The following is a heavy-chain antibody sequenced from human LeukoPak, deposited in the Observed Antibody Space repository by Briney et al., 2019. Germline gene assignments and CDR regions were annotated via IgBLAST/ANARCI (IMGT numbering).Heavy chain of an antibody. V-gene: IGHV3-15*01. CDR2: IKSETDGGTT. CDR1: GFTFSNTW. D-gene: IGHD2-21*01. Sequence: GGSLRLSCAASGFTFSNTWMNWVRQAPGKGLEWVGRIKSETDGGTTDYAAPVKGGFTISRDDSKNTLYLQMNSLKTEDTAVYYCTPHHIPDWGQGTLVTVSS. CDR3: TPHHIPD. J-gene: IGHJ4*02.